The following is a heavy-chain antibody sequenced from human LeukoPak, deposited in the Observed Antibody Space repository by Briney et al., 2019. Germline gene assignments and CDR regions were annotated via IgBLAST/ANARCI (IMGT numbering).Heavy chain of an antibody. CDR2: IFYTGNT. CDR1: GGSISSHH. Sequence: SETLSLTCTVSGGSISSHHWGWIRQPPGKGLEWIGTIFYTGNTYYSPSLKTRVTMSVATSKNHFSLNLSSVTAADTAFYYCARRAAAAGTIPEYYSDYWGQGTLVTVSS. CDR3: ARRAAAAGTIPEYYSDY. V-gene: IGHV4-39*02. D-gene: IGHD6-13*01. J-gene: IGHJ4*02.